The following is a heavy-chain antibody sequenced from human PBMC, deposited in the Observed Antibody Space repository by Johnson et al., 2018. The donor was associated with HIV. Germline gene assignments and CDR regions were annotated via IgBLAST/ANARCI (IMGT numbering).Heavy chain of an antibody. CDR2: ISYDGNIK. J-gene: IGHJ3*02. CDR3: ASRPGGDFCSGGSCRPNPYDGFDI. Sequence: QVQLVESGGGVVQPGRSLRLSCAASGFSFSNYPMHWVRQAPGKGLEWMAFISYDGNIKYYADSVRGRFTISRDNSKNTLYLQMNSLRAEDTAVYYCASRPGGDFCSGGSCRPNPYDGFDIWGQGTKVTVSS. D-gene: IGHD2-15*01. CDR1: GFSFSNYP. V-gene: IGHV3-30*14.